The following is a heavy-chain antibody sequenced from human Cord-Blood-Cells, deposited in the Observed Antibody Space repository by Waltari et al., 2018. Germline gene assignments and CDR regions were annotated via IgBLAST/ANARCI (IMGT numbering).Heavy chain of an antibody. CDR1: GYTFTGYY. CDR2: INPNSGGT. CDR3: ARFYCSSTSCYITDAFDI. J-gene: IGHJ3*02. Sequence: QVQLVQSGAEVKKPGASVKVSCKASGYTFTGYYMHWVRQAPGQGLEWMGRINPNSGGTNYAQKFQGRVTMTRDTSISTAYMELSRLRSEDTAVYYCARFYCSSTSCYITDAFDIRGQGTMVTVSS. V-gene: IGHV1-2*06. D-gene: IGHD2-2*02.